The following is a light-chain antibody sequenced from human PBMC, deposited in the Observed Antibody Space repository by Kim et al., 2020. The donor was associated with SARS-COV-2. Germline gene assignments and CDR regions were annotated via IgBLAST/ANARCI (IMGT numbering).Light chain of an antibody. CDR1: QDISTW. Sequence: SASVGDRVPISCRASQDISTWMAWFQQRAGEAPGLLIYKASNLESGVPSRFSGSGSGTEFTLTISSLQPDDFATYYCQQSHTLWTFGQGTKVDIK. V-gene: IGKV1-5*03. CDR3: QQSHTLWT. CDR2: KAS. J-gene: IGKJ1*01.